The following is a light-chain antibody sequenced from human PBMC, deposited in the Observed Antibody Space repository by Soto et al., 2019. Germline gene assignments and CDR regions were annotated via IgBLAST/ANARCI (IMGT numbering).Light chain of an antibody. V-gene: IGKV3-15*01. CDR1: QSISSN. CDR3: QQYNNWPFT. J-gene: IGKJ3*01. Sequence: EIVMTQSPATLSVSPGERATLSCRASQSISSNLAWYQQKPGQAPRLLIYGASTRATGIPATFSGSGSGTAFTLTISSLQSEDFAVYDCQQYNNWPFTFGPGTKVDIK. CDR2: GAS.